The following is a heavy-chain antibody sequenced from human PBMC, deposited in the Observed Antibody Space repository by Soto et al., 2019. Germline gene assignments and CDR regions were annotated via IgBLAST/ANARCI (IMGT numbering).Heavy chain of an antibody. J-gene: IGHJ3*01. CDR2: VIPLFGTT. CDR1: GGTFTTYT. V-gene: IGHV1-69*18. Sequence: QVQLVQSGAEVRKPGSSVKVSCKTSGGTFTTYTIYWVRQAPGQGLEWMGRVIPLFGTTKYAQNFQDRVTITAEEYTSTAYLELSSLRSEDTAVYYCARRLDDRADAAFDVWGEGTAVTVSA. D-gene: IGHD6-25*01. CDR3: ARRLDDRADAAFDV.